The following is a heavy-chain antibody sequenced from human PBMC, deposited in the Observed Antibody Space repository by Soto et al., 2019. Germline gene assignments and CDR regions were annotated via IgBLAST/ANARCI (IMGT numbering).Heavy chain of an antibody. J-gene: IGHJ4*02. CDR2: ISGSGGST. CDR3: ASGPDTAMARPDY. V-gene: IGHV3-23*01. D-gene: IGHD5-18*01. CDR1: GFTFSSYA. Sequence: GGSLRLSCAASGFTFSSYAMSWVRRAPGKGLEWVSAISGSGGSTYYADSVKGRFTISRDNSKNTLYLQMNSLRAEDTAVYYCASGPDTAMARPDYWGQGTLVTVSS.